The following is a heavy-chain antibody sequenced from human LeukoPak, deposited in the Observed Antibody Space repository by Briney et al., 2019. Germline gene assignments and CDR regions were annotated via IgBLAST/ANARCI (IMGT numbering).Heavy chain of an antibody. V-gene: IGHV4-59*12. D-gene: IGHD4-23*01. CDR3: RRNDYGANSY. CDR1: GGYIRSYY. J-gene: IGHJ4*02. Sequence: SETLSLTCTVSGGYIRSYYWSWIRQPPGKGLEWIGYIYYSGSTNYNPSLKSRVTISLDTSKKQFSLKLNSVTAADTAVYYCRRNDYGANSYWGQGTLVSVSS. CDR2: IYYSGST.